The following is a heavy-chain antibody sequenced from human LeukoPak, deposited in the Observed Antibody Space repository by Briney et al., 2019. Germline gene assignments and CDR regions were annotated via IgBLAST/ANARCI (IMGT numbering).Heavy chain of an antibody. CDR2: IYYTGIT. CDR1: GGSISHYY. Sequence: SETLSLTCSVSGGSISHYYWSWIRQPPGKGLEWIGYIYYTGITNYNPSLKTRVLISADTSKNQFSLNLNSVTAADTAVYYCARDTLTHVDPWGQGTLVTVSS. J-gene: IGHJ5*02. V-gene: IGHV4-59*01. CDR3: ARDTLTHVDP.